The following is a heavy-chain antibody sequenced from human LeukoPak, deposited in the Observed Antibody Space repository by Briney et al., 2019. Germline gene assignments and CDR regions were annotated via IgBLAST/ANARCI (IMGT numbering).Heavy chain of an antibody. CDR3: ARGVWSSGWSAYYFDY. D-gene: IGHD6-19*01. V-gene: IGHV4-59*01. J-gene: IGHJ4*02. CDR1: GGSISSYY. Sequence: PSETLSLTCTVSGGSISSYYWSWIRQPPGKGLEWIANIYYSGSTNYSPSLRSRVTISVDTSKNQFSLELTSVTAADTVVYYCARGVWSSGWSAYYFDYWGQGTLVTVSS. CDR2: IYYSGST.